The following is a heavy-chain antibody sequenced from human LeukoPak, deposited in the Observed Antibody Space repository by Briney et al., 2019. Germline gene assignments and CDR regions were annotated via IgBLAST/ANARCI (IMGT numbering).Heavy chain of an antibody. CDR2: ISPYNGNT. CDR3: ARGQEGVDGDLFDP. V-gene: IGHV1-8*02. CDR1: GYTFTNYG. Sequence: ASVKVSCKASGYTFTNYGISWVRQAPGQGLEWVGWISPYNGNTYSAQRFQGRVTMTRNTSISTAYMELSSLRSEDTAVYYCARGQEGVDGDLFDPWGQGTLVTVSS. J-gene: IGHJ5*02. D-gene: IGHD3-10*01.